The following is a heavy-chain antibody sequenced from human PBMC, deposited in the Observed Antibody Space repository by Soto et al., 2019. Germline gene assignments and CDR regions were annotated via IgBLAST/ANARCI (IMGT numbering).Heavy chain of an antibody. J-gene: IGHJ6*03. D-gene: IGHD6-6*01. CDR3: ATAAIEYSSSSGRRPGYYYYYYMDV. CDR1: GYTLTELS. CDR2: FDPEDGET. Sequence: ASVKVSCKVSGYTLTELSMHWVRQAPGKGLEWMGGFDPEDGETIYAQKFQGRVTMTEDTSTDTAYMELSSLRSEDTAVYYCATAAIEYSSSSGRRPGYYYYYYMDVWGKGTTVTVSS. V-gene: IGHV1-24*01.